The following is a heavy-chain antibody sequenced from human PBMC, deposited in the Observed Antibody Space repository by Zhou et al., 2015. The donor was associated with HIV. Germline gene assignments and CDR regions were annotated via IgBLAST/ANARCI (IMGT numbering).Heavy chain of an antibody. CDR2: ITPILDIG. CDR3: ATPGRYGAWLFEWYFDL. J-gene: IGHJ2*01. V-gene: IGHV1-69*02. CDR1: GGTFSSYT. D-gene: IGHD3-22*01. Sequence: QVQLVQSGAEVKKPGSSVKVSCKASGGTFSSYTFNWVRQAPGQGLEWMGKITPILDIGNYAQKFQVRVTITADKSTSTAYMELRSLRYEDTGIYYCATPGRYGAWLFEWYFDLWGRGTLVTVSS.